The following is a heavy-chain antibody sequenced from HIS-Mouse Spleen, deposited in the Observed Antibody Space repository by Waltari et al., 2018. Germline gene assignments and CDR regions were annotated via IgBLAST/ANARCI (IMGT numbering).Heavy chain of an antibody. CDR1: GGTFSSYA. Sequence: QVQLVQSGAEVKKPGSSVKVSCKASGGTFSSYAISRVRQAPGQGLEWMGRIIPILGIANYAQKFQGRVTITADKSTSTAYMELSSLRSEDTAVYYCARGVIIRPGAFDIWGQGTMVTVSS. J-gene: IGHJ3*02. V-gene: IGHV1-69*04. D-gene: IGHD3-10*01. CDR2: IIPILGIA. CDR3: ARGVIIRPGAFDI.